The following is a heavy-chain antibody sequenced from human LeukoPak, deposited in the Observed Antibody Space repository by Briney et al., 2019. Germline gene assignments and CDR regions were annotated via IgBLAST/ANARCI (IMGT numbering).Heavy chain of an antibody. J-gene: IGHJ4*02. CDR3: ARRGDSLKIAKYYFDY. Sequence: SETLSLTCAVYGGSFSGYYWSWIRQPPGKGLEWIGEINHSGSTNYNPSLKSRVTISVDTSKNQFSLKPSSVTAADTAVYYCARRGDSLKIAKYYFDYWGQGTLVTVSS. V-gene: IGHV4-34*01. CDR1: GGSFSGYY. D-gene: IGHD5-18*01. CDR2: INHSGST.